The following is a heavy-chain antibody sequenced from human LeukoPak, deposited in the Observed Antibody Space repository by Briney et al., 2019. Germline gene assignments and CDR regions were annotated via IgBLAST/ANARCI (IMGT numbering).Heavy chain of an antibody. Sequence: SETLSLTCAVYGGSFSGYYWSWIRQPPGKGLEWIGEINHSGSTNYNPSLKSRVTISVDTSKNQFSLKLSSVTAADTAVYYCARVHSSSWFSFDYWGQGTLVTVSS. V-gene: IGHV4-34*01. CDR1: GGSFSGYY. CDR2: INHSGST. CDR3: ARVHSSSWFSFDY. D-gene: IGHD6-13*01. J-gene: IGHJ4*02.